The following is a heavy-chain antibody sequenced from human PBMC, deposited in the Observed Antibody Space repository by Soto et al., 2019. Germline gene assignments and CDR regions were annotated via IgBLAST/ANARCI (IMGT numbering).Heavy chain of an antibody. D-gene: IGHD2-21*01. CDR2: INPTGGTI. Sequence: QAHLVQSGAEVRKPGASVKVSCKTSGYRFTTYYIHWVRQAPGQGLESMAIINPTGGTINYAQKFRCRITLPLDTSTSTVYMELSSLRSEDTAVYYCARDLAAGDLWGQGTLVTVSS. CDR1: GYRFTTYY. V-gene: IGHV1-46*01. J-gene: IGHJ1*01. CDR3: ARDLAAGDL.